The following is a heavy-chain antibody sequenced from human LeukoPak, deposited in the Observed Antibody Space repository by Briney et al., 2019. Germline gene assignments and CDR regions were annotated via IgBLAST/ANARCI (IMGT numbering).Heavy chain of an antibody. V-gene: IGHV1-2*02. CDR1: GYTFTGYY. CDR2: IHPNSGGT. J-gene: IGHJ4*02. CDR3: ARWGKYYYDSSGYYY. D-gene: IGHD3-22*01. Sequence: ASVKVSCTASGYTFTGYYMHWVRQAPGQGLEWMGWIHPNSGGTKYAQRFQGRVTVTRDTSISTDYMELSRLRSDDTAVYYCARWGKYYYDSSGYYYWGQGTLVTVSS.